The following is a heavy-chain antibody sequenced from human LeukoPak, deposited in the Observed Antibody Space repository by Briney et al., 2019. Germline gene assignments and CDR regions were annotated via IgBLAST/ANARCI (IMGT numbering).Heavy chain of an antibody. V-gene: IGHV3-23*01. CDR2: ISGSGVST. J-gene: IGHJ3*02. CDR3: ALHGGSI. D-gene: IGHD6-25*01. Sequence: GGSLRLSCAASEFTFNNYAMSWVRQAPGKGLEWVSTISGSGVSTYYADSVKGRFTISRDNSKNTLYLQMNSLRAEDTAVYYRALHGGSIWGQGTMVTVSS. CDR1: EFTFNNYA.